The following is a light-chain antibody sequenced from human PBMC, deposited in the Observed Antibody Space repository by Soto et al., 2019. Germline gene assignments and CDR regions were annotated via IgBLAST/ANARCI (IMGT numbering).Light chain of an antibody. J-gene: IGKJ2*01. Sequence: DLQMTQFPSTLSASVGDRVTITCRASQSIDSWLAWYQQKPGKAPKHLVHQASTLENEVPSRFSGSESGTEFTLTISSLQPDDFATYYCQQYHTYADTFCQGTKLEIK. V-gene: IGKV1-5*03. CDR1: QSIDSW. CDR2: QAS. CDR3: QQYHTYADT.